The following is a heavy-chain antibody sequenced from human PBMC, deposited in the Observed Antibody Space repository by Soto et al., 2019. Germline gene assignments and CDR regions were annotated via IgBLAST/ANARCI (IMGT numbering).Heavy chain of an antibody. D-gene: IGHD6-6*01. CDR1: GFTFSSYS. J-gene: IGHJ6*03. Sequence: GGSLRLSCAASGFTFSSYSMNWVRQAPGKGLEWVSYISSSSSTIYYADSVKGRFTISRDNAKNSLYLQMNSLRAEDTAVYYCAREKMYGSSPLYYYYYMDVWGKGTTVTVSS. V-gene: IGHV3-48*01. CDR3: AREKMYGSSPLYYYYYMDV. CDR2: ISSSSSTI.